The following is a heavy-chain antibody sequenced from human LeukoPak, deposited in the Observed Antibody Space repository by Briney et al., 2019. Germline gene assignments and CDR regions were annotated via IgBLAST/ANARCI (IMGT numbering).Heavy chain of an antibody. CDR2: IYVTGNT. V-gene: IGHV4-4*07. D-gene: IGHD3-3*01. Sequence: SETLSLTCTISGDSINNYNWNWIRQPAGKGLEWIGRIYVTGNTNYNPSLKSRVAMSVDTSKNHFSLRLTSVTAADTAVYFCARAFTIFGAGGFDVWGQGTFVTVSS. CDR3: ARAFTIFGAGGFDV. J-gene: IGHJ3*01. CDR1: GDSINNYN.